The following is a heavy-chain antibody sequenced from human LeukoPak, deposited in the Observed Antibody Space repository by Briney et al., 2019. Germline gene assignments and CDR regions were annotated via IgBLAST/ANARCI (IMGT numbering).Heavy chain of an antibody. CDR3: VKDGTSYQFDY. V-gene: IGHV3-30*02. J-gene: IGHJ4*02. Sequence: GGSLRLSCAASGFTFNNYVMHWVRQTPGKGLEWVAFMWPDGSHKNYANSVKGLFTISRDNSRNTMYLEMNSLRTEDTAVYYCVKDGTSYQFDYWGQGTLVTVSS. CDR1: GFTFNNYV. CDR2: MWPDGSHK. D-gene: IGHD1-26*01.